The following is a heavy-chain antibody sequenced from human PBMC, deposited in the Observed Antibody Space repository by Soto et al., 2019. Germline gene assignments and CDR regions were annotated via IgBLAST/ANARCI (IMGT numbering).Heavy chain of an antibody. Sequence: EVQLVESGGGLVQPGGSLRLSCAASGLIFSDYHMHWVRQAPGKGLEWVGRIRRKANSDTTEYAASVKGRFTISRDDSKNSLYLKINSLKSEDTDVYYCAMLGGWSGGSSGMDVWGHGTTVPVSS. CDR2: IRRKANSDTT. CDR1: GLIFSDYH. V-gene: IGHV3-72*01. CDR3: AMLGGWSGGSSGMDV. J-gene: IGHJ6*02. D-gene: IGHD3-10*02.